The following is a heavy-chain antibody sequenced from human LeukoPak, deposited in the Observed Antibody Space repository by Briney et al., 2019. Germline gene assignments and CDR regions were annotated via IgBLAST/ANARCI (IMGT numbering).Heavy chain of an antibody. Sequence: GDSLKISCKGSGDSFTSYWIGWVRQMPGKGLEWMGIIYPGDSDTRYSPSFQGQVTISADKSISTAYLQWSSLKASDTAMYYCARLVGVAATNVDYFDYWGQGTLVTVSS. CDR2: IYPGDSDT. J-gene: IGHJ4*02. D-gene: IGHD6-13*01. V-gene: IGHV5-51*01. CDR1: GDSFTSYW. CDR3: ARLVGVAATNVDYFDY.